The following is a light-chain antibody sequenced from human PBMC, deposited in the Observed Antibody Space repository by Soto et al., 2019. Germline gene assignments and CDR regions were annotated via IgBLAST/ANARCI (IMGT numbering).Light chain of an antibody. Sequence: DIQMTQSPSTLSGSGGDRVTITCRASQTISSWLAWYQQKSGKAPKLLIYKASTLKSGVPSRFSGSGSGTEFPLTLSRLQPDDFATYSCQPYNSYSEAFGQGTKEELQ. V-gene: IGKV1-5*03. CDR3: QPYNSYSEA. CDR2: KAS. CDR1: QTISSW. J-gene: IGKJ1*01.